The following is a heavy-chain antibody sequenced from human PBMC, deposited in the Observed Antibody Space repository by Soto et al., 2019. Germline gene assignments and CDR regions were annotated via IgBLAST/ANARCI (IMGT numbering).Heavy chain of an antibody. CDR3: ARGGGIRQQPYYYYGMDV. Sequence: EVQLVESGGGLVQPGGSLRLSCAASGFTFSSFSMNWVRQAPGKGLEWVSYISSSSSTIYYADSVKGRFTISRDNAKNSLYLQMNSLRDEDTAVYYCARGGGIRQQPYYYYGMDVWGQGTTVTVSS. CDR1: GFTFSSFS. J-gene: IGHJ6*02. CDR2: ISSSSSTI. V-gene: IGHV3-48*02. D-gene: IGHD6-13*01.